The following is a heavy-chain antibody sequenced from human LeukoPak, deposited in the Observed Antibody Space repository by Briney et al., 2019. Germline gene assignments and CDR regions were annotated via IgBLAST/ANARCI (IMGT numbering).Heavy chain of an antibody. CDR3: ARGLCSSTSCQTKIAGGQDWFDP. CDR2: IYYSGST. D-gene: IGHD2-2*01. J-gene: IGHJ5*02. CDR1: GVSISSGGYY. V-gene: IGHV4-31*03. Sequence: TSETLSLTCTVSGVSISSGGYYWSWIRHHPGKGLEWIGYIYYSGSTYYNPSLKSRVTISVDTSKNQFSLKLSSVTAADTAVYYCARGLCSSTSCQTKIAGGQDWFDPWGQGTLVTVSS.